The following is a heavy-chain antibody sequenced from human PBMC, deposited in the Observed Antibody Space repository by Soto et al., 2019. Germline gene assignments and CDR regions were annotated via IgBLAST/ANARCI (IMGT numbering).Heavy chain of an antibody. Sequence: QVKFVQSGAEVKEPGDSVKVSCRASGYIFTSNDITWVRQAPGQGLEWMGWIRVRNGDTHYAPKFRGRVTVTRATSTSTAYMELRSMRSDDTAVYYCARESRTWVDGVIGPGDYWGQGTLVTVSS. D-gene: IGHD3-10*01. CDR2: IRVRNGDT. J-gene: IGHJ4*02. CDR3: ARESRTWVDGVIGPGDY. V-gene: IGHV1-18*01. CDR1: GYIFTSND.